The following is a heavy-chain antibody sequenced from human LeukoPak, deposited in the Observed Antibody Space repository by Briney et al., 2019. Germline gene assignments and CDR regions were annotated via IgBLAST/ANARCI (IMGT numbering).Heavy chain of an antibody. V-gene: IGHV1-8*01. CDR3: ARAKRYSSSWTFDY. CDR1: GYTFTSYD. CDR2: MNPNSGNT. Sequence: ASVKVSCKASGYTFTSYDINWVRQATGQGLEWMGWMNPNSGNTGYAQKFQGRVTMTRDTSISTAYMELSRLRSDDTAVYYCARAKRYSSSWTFDYWGQGTLVTVSS. J-gene: IGHJ4*02. D-gene: IGHD6-13*01.